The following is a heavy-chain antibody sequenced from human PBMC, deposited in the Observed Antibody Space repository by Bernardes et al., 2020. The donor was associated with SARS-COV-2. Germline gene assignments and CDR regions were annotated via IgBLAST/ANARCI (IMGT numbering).Heavy chain of an antibody. D-gene: IGHD2-8*01. CDR1: GFTFSIYA. CDR3: AKGGPGVTGDAFDV. Sequence: GGPLKLSCEASGFTFSIYAMSWVRKAPGKGPEWVSAISSSGASRYYADSVKGRSTISRDNSKNTLFLQMNGLRAEDTAVYYCAKGGPGVTGDAFDVWGHGTMVTVSS. J-gene: IGHJ3*01. V-gene: IGHV3-23*01. CDR2: ISSSGASR.